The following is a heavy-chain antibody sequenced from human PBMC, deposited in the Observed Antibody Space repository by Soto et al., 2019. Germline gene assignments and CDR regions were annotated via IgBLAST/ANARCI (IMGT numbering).Heavy chain of an antibody. D-gene: IGHD3-22*01. CDR1: GDSVSSGRYF. V-gene: IGHV4-61*01. CDR3: VRTNSRGQWAAWY. J-gene: IGHJ4*02. Sequence: SQTLPVTCIVSGDSVSSGRYFWTWIRQAPTLRLEWIGYIQSSGNTNYNPSLKSRVTMSVDASKNQFSLNLSSVTAADTAIYYCVRTNSRGQWAAWYWRQGTLVTVSS. CDR2: IQSSGNT.